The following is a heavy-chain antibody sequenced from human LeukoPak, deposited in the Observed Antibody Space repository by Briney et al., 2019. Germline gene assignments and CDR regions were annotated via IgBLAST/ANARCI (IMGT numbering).Heavy chain of an antibody. CDR1: GGSISSYY. CDR3: ARSTMVRGVIHWFDP. Sequence: SSETLSLTCTVPGGSISSYYWSWVRQHPGKGLEWIGYIYYSGSTYYNQSLKSRVTISVDTSKNQFSLKLSSVTAADTAVYYCARSTMVRGVIHWFDPWGQGTLVTVSS. CDR2: IYYSGST. V-gene: IGHV4-59*06. D-gene: IGHD3-10*01. J-gene: IGHJ5*02.